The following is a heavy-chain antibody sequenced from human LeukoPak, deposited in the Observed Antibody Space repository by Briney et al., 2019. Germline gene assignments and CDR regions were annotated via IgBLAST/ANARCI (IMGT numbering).Heavy chain of an antibody. D-gene: IGHD3-22*01. CDR1: GYTLTELS. V-gene: IGHV1-24*01. CDR2: FDPEDGET. Sequence: GASVKVSCKVSGYTLTELSMHWVRQARGKGLEWMGGFDPEDGETIYAQKFQGRVTMTEDTSTDTAYMELSSLRSEDTAVYYCATDFPYYYDSSGYSNWFDPWGQGTLVTVSS. J-gene: IGHJ5*02. CDR3: ATDFPYYYDSSGYSNWFDP.